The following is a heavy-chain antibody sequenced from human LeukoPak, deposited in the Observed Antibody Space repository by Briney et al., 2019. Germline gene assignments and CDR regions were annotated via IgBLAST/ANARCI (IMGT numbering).Heavy chain of an antibody. Sequence: SVKASCKASGGTFSSYAISWVRQAPGQGLEWMGGIIPIFGTANYAQKFQGRVTITTDESTSTAYMELSSLRSEDTAVYYCASHLRYNWNEFDYWAREPWSPSPQ. CDR1: GGTFSSYA. D-gene: IGHD1-1*01. CDR2: IIPIFGTA. J-gene: IGHJ4*02. V-gene: IGHV1-69*05. CDR3: ASHLRYNWNEFDY.